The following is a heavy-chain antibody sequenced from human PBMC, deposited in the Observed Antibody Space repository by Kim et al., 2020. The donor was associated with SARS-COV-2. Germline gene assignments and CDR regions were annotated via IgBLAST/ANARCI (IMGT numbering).Heavy chain of an antibody. CDR1: GYTFRSYA. Sequence: ASVKVSCRASGYTFRSYAMHWVRQAPGQRREWMGWINGGNGDTKYSEKFQGRLTITRDTSATTAYMELSSLRSEDTAVYYCARGIAVAATNDHWGQGTLVTVSS. CDR2: INGGNGDT. D-gene: IGHD6-13*01. J-gene: IGHJ4*02. CDR3: ARGIAVAATNDH. V-gene: IGHV1-3*01.